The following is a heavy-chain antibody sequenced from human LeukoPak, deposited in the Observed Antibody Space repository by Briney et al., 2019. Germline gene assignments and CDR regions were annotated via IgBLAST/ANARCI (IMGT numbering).Heavy chain of an antibody. CDR3: ARDFTPGYSSGLFQH. CDR1: GYTFTGYY. V-gene: IGHV1-2*02. J-gene: IGHJ1*01. Sequence: ASVKVSCKASGYTFTGYYMHWVRQAPGQGLEWMGWISPNSGGTNYAQKFQGRVTMTRDTSISTAYMELSRLRSDDTAVYYCARDFTPGYSSGLFQHWGQGTLVTVSS. CDR2: ISPNSGGT. D-gene: IGHD6-19*01.